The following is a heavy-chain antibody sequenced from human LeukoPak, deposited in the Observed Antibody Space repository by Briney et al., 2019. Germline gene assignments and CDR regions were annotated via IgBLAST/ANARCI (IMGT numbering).Heavy chain of an antibody. CDR1: GGTFSSYA. CDR3: ARDDSGYDASYYFDY. Sequence: SVKVSCKASGGTFSSYAISWVRQAPGQGLEWMGGIIPISGTANYAQKFQGRVTITADESTSTAYMELSSLRSEDTAVYYCARDDSGYDASYYFDYWGQGTLVTVSS. CDR2: IIPISGTA. V-gene: IGHV1-69*13. D-gene: IGHD5-12*01. J-gene: IGHJ4*02.